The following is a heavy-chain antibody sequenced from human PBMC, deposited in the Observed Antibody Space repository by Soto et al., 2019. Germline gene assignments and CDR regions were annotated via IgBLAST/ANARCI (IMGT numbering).Heavy chain of an antibody. CDR1: GFTFSSFA. D-gene: IGHD1-20*01. CDR3: AKYYNWNEYYFDY. CDR2: ISGSGGST. J-gene: IGHJ4*02. Sequence: PGGSLRLSCAASGFTFSSFAMSWVRQAPGKGLDWVSAISGSGGSTYSADSVKGRFTISRDNSKNTLYLQMNSLRAEDTAVYYCAKYYNWNEYYFDYWGQGTLVTVSS. V-gene: IGHV3-23*01.